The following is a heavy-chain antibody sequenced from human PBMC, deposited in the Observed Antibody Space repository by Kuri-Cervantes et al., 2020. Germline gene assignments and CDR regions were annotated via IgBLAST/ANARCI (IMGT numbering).Heavy chain of an antibody. J-gene: IGHJ4*02. CDR1: GGTFSSYA. CDR3: ARDPFDSSGWYEIEY. D-gene: IGHD6-19*01. CDR2: VIPIFGTA. Sequence: SVKVSCKASGGTFSSYAISWVRQAPGQGLEWMGGVIPIFGTANYAQKFQGRVTITADKSTSTAYMELSSLRAEDTAVYYCARDPFDSSGWYEIEYWGQGTLVTVSS. V-gene: IGHV1-69*06.